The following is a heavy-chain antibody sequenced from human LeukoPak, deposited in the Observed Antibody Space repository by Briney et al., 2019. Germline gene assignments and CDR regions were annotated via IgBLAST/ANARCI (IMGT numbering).Heavy chain of an antibody. CDR1: GFTFSSYA. J-gene: IGHJ3*02. D-gene: IGHD3-22*01. V-gene: IGHV3-23*01. Sequence: GGSLRLSCAASGFTFSSYAMSWVRQAPGKGLEWVSAISGSGGSTYYADSVKGRFTISRDNSKNTLYLQMNSLRAEDTAVYFCAKHYYDSSEAFDIWGQGTMVTVSS. CDR2: ISGSGGST. CDR3: AKHYYDSSEAFDI.